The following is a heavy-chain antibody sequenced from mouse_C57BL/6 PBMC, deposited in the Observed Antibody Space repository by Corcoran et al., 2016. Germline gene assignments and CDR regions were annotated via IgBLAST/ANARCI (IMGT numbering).Heavy chain of an antibody. CDR3: ASSGYYDGSSYDY. D-gene: IGHD1-1*01. V-gene: IGHV1-75*01. CDR1: GYTFTDYY. CDR2: IFPGSGST. Sequence: QVQLQQSGPELVKPGASVKISCKASGYTFTDYYINWVKQRPGQGLEWIGWIFPGSGSTYYNEKFKGKATLTVDKSSSTAYMLLSSLTSEDSAGYCCASSGYYDGSSYDYWGQGTTLTVSS. J-gene: IGHJ2*01.